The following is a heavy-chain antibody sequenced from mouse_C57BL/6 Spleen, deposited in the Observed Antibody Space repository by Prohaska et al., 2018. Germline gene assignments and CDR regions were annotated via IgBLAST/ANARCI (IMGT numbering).Heavy chain of an antibody. J-gene: IGHJ3*01. Sequence: SGAELARPGASVKLSCKASGYTFTSYGISWVKQRTGQGLEWIGEIYPRSGNTYYNEKFKGKATLTADKSSSTAYMELRSLTSEDSAVYFCASWGYPWFAYWGQGTLVTVS. CDR1: GYTFTSYG. CDR2: IYPRSGNT. D-gene: IGHD2-2*01. V-gene: IGHV1-81*01. CDR3: ASWGYPWFAY.